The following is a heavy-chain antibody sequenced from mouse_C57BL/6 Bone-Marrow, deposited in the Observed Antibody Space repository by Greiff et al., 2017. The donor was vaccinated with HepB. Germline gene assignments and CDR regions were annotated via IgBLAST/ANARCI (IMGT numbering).Heavy chain of an antibody. CDR3: ARRLLLRYFAY. CDR2: ISYDGSN. V-gene: IGHV3-6*01. J-gene: IGHJ3*01. D-gene: IGHD1-1*01. CDR1: GYSITSGYY. Sequence: EVQVVESGPGLVKPSQSLSLTCSVTGYSITSGYYWNWIRQFPGNKLEWMGYISYDGSNNYNPSLKNRISITRDTSKNQFFLKLNSVTTEDTATYYCARRLLLRYFAYWGQGTLVTVSA.